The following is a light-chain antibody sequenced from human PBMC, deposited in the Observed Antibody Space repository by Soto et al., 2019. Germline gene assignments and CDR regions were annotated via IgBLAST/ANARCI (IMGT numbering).Light chain of an antibody. CDR1: SSDVGGYNY. CDR3: CSYTSSSSVV. CDR2: EVS. J-gene: IGLJ2*01. V-gene: IGLV2-14*01. Sequence: QSALTQPASVSGSPGQSITISCTGTSSDVGGYNYFSWYQQHPGKAPKLMIYEVSNRPSGVSNRFSGSKSGNTASLTISGLQDDDEDDYYCCSYTSSSSVVFGGGTKLTVL.